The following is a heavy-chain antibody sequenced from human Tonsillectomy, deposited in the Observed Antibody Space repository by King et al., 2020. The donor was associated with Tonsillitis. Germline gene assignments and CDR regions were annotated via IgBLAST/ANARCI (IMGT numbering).Heavy chain of an antibody. CDR2: ISAYNGNT. V-gene: IGHV1-18*04. J-gene: IGHJ5*02. D-gene: IGHD3-22*01. Sequence: QLVQSGAEVKKPGASVKVSCKASGYTFTSYGISWVRQAPGQGLEWMGWISAYNGNTNYAQKLQGRVTMTTDTSTSTAYMELRSLRSDDTAVYYCARSPSRGYYDSSGYYFDPWGQGTLVTVSS. CDR1: GYTFTSYG. CDR3: ARSPSRGYYDSSGYYFDP.